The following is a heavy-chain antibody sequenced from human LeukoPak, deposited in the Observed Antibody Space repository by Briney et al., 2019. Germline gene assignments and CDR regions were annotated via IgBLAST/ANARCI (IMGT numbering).Heavy chain of an antibody. CDR1: FGSISSSSYY. CDR3: ARFDRSGSPDH. CDR2: IYYSGTT. V-gene: IGHV4-39*01. Sequence: PSETLSLTCTVSFGSISSSSYYLGWIRQPPGKGLEWIGSIYYSGTTYYNPSLKSRVTISVDTSKNQFSLKLSSVTAADTAVYYCARFDRSGSPDHWGEGTLVTVSS. D-gene: IGHD3-22*01. J-gene: IGHJ4*02.